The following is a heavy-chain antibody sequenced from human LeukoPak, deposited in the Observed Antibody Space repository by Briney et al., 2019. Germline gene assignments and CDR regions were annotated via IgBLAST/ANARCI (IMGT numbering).Heavy chain of an antibody. Sequence: AASVKVSCKASGYTFTSYAMHWVRQAPGQRLEWMGWINAGNGNTKYSQKFQGRVTITRDTSASTAYMELSSLRSEDTAVYYCARDCSSTSCYASFDYWGQGTTVTVSS. CDR2: INAGNGNT. D-gene: IGHD2-2*01. CDR3: ARDCSSTSCYASFDY. V-gene: IGHV1-3*01. J-gene: IGHJ4*03. CDR1: GYTFTSYA.